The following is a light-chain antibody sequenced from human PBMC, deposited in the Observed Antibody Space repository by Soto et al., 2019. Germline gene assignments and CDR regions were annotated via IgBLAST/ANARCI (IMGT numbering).Light chain of an antibody. Sequence: DIQMTQSPSTLAASVRDRDPITCRASQSISIWLAWYQQKPGKAPKLLIYKASRLESGVPSSFSGSGYGTEFSITISSLQLDYNDTADVDIYNRYPRKFGQG. J-gene: IGKJ2*01. CDR3: DIYNRYPRK. CDR2: KAS. V-gene: IGKV1-5*03. CDR1: QSISIW.